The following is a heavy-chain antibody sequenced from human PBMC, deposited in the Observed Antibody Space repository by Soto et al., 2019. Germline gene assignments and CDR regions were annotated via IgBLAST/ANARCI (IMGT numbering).Heavy chain of an antibody. J-gene: IGHJ3*02. CDR2: ISAYNGNT. CDR1: GYTFTSYG. V-gene: IGHV1-18*01. Sequence: ASVKVSCKSSGYTFTSYGISCVRQAPGQGLEWMGWISAYNGNTNYAQKLQGRVTMTTDTSTSTAYMELRSLRSDDTAVYYCARDVGRYCSGGSCYSDAFDIWGQGTMVTV. CDR3: ARDVGRYCSGGSCYSDAFDI. D-gene: IGHD2-15*01.